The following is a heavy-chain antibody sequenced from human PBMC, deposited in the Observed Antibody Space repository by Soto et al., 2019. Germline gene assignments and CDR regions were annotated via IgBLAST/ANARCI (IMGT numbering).Heavy chain of an antibody. CDR1: GFSFTSAG. Sequence: EVQLVESGGGLVKPGGSLRLSCAASGFSFTSAGMNWVRQIPGKGLEWVGRIKTNIDGGATDYSAPVKGRFTISRDDSKDTVYLQMNSLKTEDTAVYYCTTGRGGSAYVPGAYWGQGALVTVSS. CDR2: IKTNIDGGAT. V-gene: IGHV3-15*07. J-gene: IGHJ4*02. D-gene: IGHD5-12*01. CDR3: TTGRGGSAYVPGAY.